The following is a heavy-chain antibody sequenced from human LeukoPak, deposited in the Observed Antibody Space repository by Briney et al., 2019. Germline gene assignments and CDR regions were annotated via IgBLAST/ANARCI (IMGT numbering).Heavy chain of an antibody. J-gene: IGHJ3*02. Sequence: SVKVSCKASGGTFSSYAISWVRQAPGQGLEWMGGIIPIFGTANYAQKFQGRVTITADESTSTAYMELSSLRSEDTAVYYCARDKGYYDSSGYDAFDIWGQGTMVTVSS. CDR2: IIPIFGTA. D-gene: IGHD3-22*01. CDR3: ARDKGYYDSSGYDAFDI. V-gene: IGHV1-69*13. CDR1: GGTFSSYA.